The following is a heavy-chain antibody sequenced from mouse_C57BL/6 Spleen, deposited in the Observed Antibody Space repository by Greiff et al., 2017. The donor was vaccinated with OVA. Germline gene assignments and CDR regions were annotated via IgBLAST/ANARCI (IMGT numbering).Heavy chain of an antibody. CDR3: VRREGYFDV. CDR2: IRSKSNNYAT. Sequence: EVKLMESGGGLVQPKGSLKLSCAASGFSFNTYAMNWVRQAPGKGLEWVARIRSKSNNYATYYADSVKDRFTISRDDSESMLYLQMNNLKTEDTARYYCVRREGYFDVWGTGTTVTVSS. CDR1: GFSFNTYA. J-gene: IGHJ1*03. V-gene: IGHV10-1*01.